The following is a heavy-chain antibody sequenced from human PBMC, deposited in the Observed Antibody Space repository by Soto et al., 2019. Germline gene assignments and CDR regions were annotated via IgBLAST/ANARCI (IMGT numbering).Heavy chain of an antibody. V-gene: IGHV4-59*08. J-gene: IGHJ6*03. CDR3: ARKTRGYDRTYYYYYYMDV. CDR1: GGSISSYY. Sequence: SETLSLTCTVSGGSISSYYWSWIRQPPGKGLEWIGYIYYSGSTNYNPSLKSRVTISVDTSKNQFSLKLSSVTAADTAVYYCARKTRGYDRTYYYYYYMDVWGKGTTVTVSS. CDR2: IYYSGST. D-gene: IGHD5-12*01.